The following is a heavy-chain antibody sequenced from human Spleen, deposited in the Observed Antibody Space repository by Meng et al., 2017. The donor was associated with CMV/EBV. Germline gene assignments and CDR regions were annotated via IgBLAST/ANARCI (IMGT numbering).Heavy chain of an antibody. CDR1: GGTFSSHA. V-gene: IGHV1-69*05. CDR3: ARTPLFGELLFFEYYFDY. D-gene: IGHD3-10*02. J-gene: IGHJ4*02. Sequence: SVKVSCKASGGTFSSHAISWVRQAPGQGLEWMGGIIPIFGTANYAQKFQGRVTITTDESTSTAYMELSSLRSEDTAVYYCARTPLFGELLFFEYYFDYWGQGTLVTVSS. CDR2: IIPIFGTA.